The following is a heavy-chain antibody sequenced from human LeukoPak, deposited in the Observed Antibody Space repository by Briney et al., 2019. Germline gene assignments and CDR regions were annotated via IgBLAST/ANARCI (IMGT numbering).Heavy chain of an antibody. CDR3: AREASDAFDI. Sequence: GGSLRLSCAASGFTFSSCDMHWVRQAPGKGLEWVALIWYDGSNKNYTDSVKGRFTTSRDNSKNTLFLQMNSLRAEDTAVYYCAREASDAFDIWGQGTMVTVSS. CDR2: IWYDGSNK. CDR1: GFTFSSCD. V-gene: IGHV3-33*01. J-gene: IGHJ3*02.